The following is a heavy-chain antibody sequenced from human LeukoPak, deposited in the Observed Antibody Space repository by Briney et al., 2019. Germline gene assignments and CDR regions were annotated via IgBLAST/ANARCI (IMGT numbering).Heavy chain of an antibody. CDR3: AKSETYDFWSATTDY. Sequence: PGGSLRLSCAASGFTFSSYAMSWVRQAPGKGLEWVSAISGSGGSTYYADSVKGRFTISRDNSKNTLYLQMNSLRAEDTAVYYCAKSETYDFWSATTDYWGQGTLVTVSS. D-gene: IGHD3-3*01. J-gene: IGHJ4*02. V-gene: IGHV3-23*01. CDR1: GFTFSSYA. CDR2: ISGSGGST.